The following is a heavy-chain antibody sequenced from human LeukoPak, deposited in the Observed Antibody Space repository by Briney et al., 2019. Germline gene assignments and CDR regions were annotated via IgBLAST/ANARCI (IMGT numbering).Heavy chain of an antibody. J-gene: IGHJ5*02. V-gene: IGHV4-59*01. Sequence: SETLSLTCTVSGGSIRSYYWSWIRQPPGKGLEWIGYIYYSGSTNYNPSLKSRVTISVDTSKNQFSLKLSSVTAADTAVYYCARERAGSSWHEGWFDPWGQGTLVTVSS. CDR2: IYYSGST. D-gene: IGHD6-13*01. CDR1: GGSIRSYY. CDR3: ARERAGSSWHEGWFDP.